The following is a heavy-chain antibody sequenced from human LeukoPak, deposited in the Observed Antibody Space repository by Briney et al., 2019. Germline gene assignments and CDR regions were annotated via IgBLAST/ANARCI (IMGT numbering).Heavy chain of an antibody. J-gene: IGHJ4*02. D-gene: IGHD3-10*01. CDR1: GFTFSSYA. CDR3: AKDVRVGEYYGSGSYFDY. V-gene: IGHV3-23*01. CDR2: ISASGGST. Sequence: GGSLGLSCAASGFTFSSYAMSWVRQPPGKGLEWVSIISASGGSTYYADSVKGRFTISRDKSRNYLQMNSLRGDDTAIYYCAKDVRVGEYYGSGSYFDYWGQGTLVTVSS.